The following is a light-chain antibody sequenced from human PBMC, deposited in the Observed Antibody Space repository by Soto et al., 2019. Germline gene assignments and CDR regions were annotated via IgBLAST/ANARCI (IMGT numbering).Light chain of an antibody. Sequence: AIQLTQSPSSLSAYVGDRVTITCRASQDISSALAWYQQKPGKAPNLLIYDASNLQSGVPSRFSGSGSGTEVTLTITSLQPGDFATYYCQQYKTYPWSFGQGTKVDIK. CDR2: DAS. CDR1: QDISSA. V-gene: IGKV1-13*02. CDR3: QQYKTYPWS. J-gene: IGKJ1*01.